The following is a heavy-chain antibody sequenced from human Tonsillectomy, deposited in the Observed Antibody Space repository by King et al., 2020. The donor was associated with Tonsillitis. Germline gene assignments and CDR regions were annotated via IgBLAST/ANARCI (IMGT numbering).Heavy chain of an antibody. Sequence: QLQESGPGLVKPSETLSLTCNVSGASISSYSWSWIRQPPGKELEWIGSIYYSGSTNYNPSLKSRVTMSVDTSKNQFSLKLSFVTAADTAVYYCARDRALDYGFDYWGQGTLVTVSS. D-gene: IGHD4-17*01. CDR1: GASISSYS. CDR2: IYYSGST. V-gene: IGHV4-59*01. CDR3: ARDRALDYGFDY. J-gene: IGHJ4*02.